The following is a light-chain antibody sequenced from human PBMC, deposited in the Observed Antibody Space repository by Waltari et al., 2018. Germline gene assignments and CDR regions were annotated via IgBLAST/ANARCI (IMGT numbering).Light chain of an antibody. CDR2: EDN. CDR3: QSYDGSNWV. J-gene: IGLJ3*02. V-gene: IGLV6-57*02. CDR1: SGSIADNY. Sequence: NFMLTQPHSVSESPGKTVTISCTGSSGSIADNYVQWYQQRPGSAPTTVIFEDNRIPSGVPDRFSGSIDSSSNSASLAISGLKTEDEADYYCQSYDGSNWVFGGGTKLTVL.